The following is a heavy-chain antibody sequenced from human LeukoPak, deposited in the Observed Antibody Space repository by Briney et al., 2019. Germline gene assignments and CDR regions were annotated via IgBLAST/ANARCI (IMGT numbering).Heavy chain of an antibody. CDR3: AKARLELPYFGMDV. J-gene: IGHJ6*02. D-gene: IGHD1-7*01. V-gene: IGHV3-23*01. CDR1: GFTFSSYA. Sequence: GGSLRLSCAASGFTFSSYAMSWVRQAPGKGLEWVSAISGSGGSTYYADSVKGRFTISRDNSKSTLYLQMNSLRAEDTAVYYCAKARLELPYFGMDVWGQGTTVTVSS. CDR2: ISGSGGST.